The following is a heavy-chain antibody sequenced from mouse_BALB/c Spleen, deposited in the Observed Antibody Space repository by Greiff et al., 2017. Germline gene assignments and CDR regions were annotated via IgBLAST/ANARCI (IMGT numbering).Heavy chain of an antibody. Sequence: QLQQSGAELVKPGASVKLSCTASGFNIKDTYMHWVKQRPEQGLEWIGRIDPANGNTKYDPKFQGKATITADTSSNTAYLQLSSLTSEDTAVYYCAREWVTTATWNYWGQGTTLTVSS. CDR2: IDPANGNT. CDR1: GFNIKDTY. D-gene: IGHD1-2*01. J-gene: IGHJ2*01. CDR3: AREWVTTATWNY. V-gene: IGHV14-3*02.